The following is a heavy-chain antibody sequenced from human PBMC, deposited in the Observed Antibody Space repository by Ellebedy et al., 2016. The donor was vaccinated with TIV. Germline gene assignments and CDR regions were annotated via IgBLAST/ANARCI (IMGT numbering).Heavy chain of an antibody. CDR3: ARHFPMIGARVAFDI. J-gene: IGHJ3*02. CDR2: IYYSGST. D-gene: IGHD3-22*01. V-gene: IGHV4-30-4*01. Sequence: MPSETLSLTCTVSGGSISSGDYYWSWIRQPPGKGLEWIGYIYYSGSTYYNPSLKSRVTISVDTSKNQFSLKLSSVTAADTAVYYCARHFPMIGARVAFDIWGQGTMVTVSS. CDR1: GGSISSGDYY.